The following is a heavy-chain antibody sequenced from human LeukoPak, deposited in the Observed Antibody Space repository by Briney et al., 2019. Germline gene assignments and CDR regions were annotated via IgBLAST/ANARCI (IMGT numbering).Heavy chain of an antibody. J-gene: IGHJ5*02. CDR2: ISYSGST. Sequence: PSETLSLTCTVSGGSISSYYWSWIRQPPGKGLERIACISYSGSTKYNPSLKSRVTISVDTSKNQLSLKLSSVTAADTAVYYCAREPGFDSSGYLNWFDPRGQGTLVTVSS. CDR3: AREPGFDSSGYLNWFDP. V-gene: IGHV4-59*01. D-gene: IGHD3-22*01. CDR1: GGSISSYY.